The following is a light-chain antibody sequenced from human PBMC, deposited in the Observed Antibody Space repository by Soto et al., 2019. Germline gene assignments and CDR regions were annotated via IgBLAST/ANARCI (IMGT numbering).Light chain of an antibody. Sequence: IHMTQSASTLSGSVGNAVTLTCRASQTISSWVAWYQQKPGKAPRLLIYKTSSLESGVPSRFSDSGCGTDFTLTISGLQPDDFASYYCQQYNTYFSLPFGGGTKVDIK. CDR2: KTS. J-gene: IGKJ4*01. CDR1: QTISSW. CDR3: QQYNTYFSLP. V-gene: IGKV1-5*03.